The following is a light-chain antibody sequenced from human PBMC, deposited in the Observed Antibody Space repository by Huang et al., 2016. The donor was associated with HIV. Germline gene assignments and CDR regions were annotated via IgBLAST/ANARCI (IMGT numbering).Light chain of an antibody. Sequence: EIVLTQSPGTLSLSPGERATLSCRASQSVSSSYLAWYQQKPGQAPRLLIYGASRRATGIPDRVSGSGSGTDFTLTISRLEPEDFAVYYCQQYGSSPLITFGQGTRLEIK. V-gene: IGKV3-20*01. CDR3: QQYGSSPLIT. J-gene: IGKJ5*01. CDR2: GAS. CDR1: QSVSSSY.